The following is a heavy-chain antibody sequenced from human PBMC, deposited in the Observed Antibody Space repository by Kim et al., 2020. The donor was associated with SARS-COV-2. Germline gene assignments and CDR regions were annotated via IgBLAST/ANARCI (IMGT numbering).Heavy chain of an antibody. CDR2: IYYTGST. D-gene: IGHD6-13*01. CDR1: GGSISSSDYY. V-gene: IGHV4-39*07. Sequence: SETLSLTCTVSGGSISSSDYYWGWIRQPPGKGLEWIGSIYYTGSTYYNPSLKSRVTISVDTSKNQFSLKVSSVTAADTAVYYCARDSRTCHGQIDSWGQGTLVTVSS. J-gene: IGHJ4*02. CDR3: ARDSRTCHGQIDS.